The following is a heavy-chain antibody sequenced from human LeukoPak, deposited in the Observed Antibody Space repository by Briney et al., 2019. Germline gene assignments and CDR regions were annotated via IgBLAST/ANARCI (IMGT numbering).Heavy chain of an antibody. D-gene: IGHD3-16*01. J-gene: IGHJ6*02. V-gene: IGHV3-21*01. Sequence: GGSLRLSCAASGFTFSSYSMNWVRQAPGKGLEWVSSISSSSSYIYYADSVKGRFTISTDNAKNSLYLQMNRQRAEETAVYYCARAGVKVWEYYFYYGMDVWGQGTMVTVSS. CDR1: GFTFSSYS. CDR3: ARAGVKVWEYYFYYGMDV. CDR2: ISSSSSYI.